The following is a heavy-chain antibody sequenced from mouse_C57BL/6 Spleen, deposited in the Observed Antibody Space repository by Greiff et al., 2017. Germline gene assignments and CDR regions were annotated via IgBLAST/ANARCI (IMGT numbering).Heavy chain of an antibody. Sequence: EVQVVESGGGLVKPGGSLKLSCAASGFTFSSYAMSWVRQTPEKRLEWVATISDGGSYTYYPDNVKGRFTISRDNAKNNLYLQMSHLKSEDTAMYYCARQEVVATYWYFDVWGTGTTVTVSS. CDR3: ARQEVVATYWYFDV. J-gene: IGHJ1*03. V-gene: IGHV5-4*01. D-gene: IGHD1-1*01. CDR1: GFTFSSYA. CDR2: ISDGGSYT.